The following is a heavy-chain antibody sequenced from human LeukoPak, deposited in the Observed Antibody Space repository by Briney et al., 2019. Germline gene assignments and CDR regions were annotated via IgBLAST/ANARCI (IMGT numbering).Heavy chain of an antibody. CDR1: GGSISSSSYY. CDR3: ARASDYYGSGSYYKDPKRRIAASFDY. D-gene: IGHD3-10*01. J-gene: IGHJ4*02. V-gene: IGHV4-39*07. CDR2: IYYSGST. Sequence: PSETLSLTCTVSGGSISSSSYYWGWIRQPPGKGLEWIGSIYYSGSTYYNPSLKSRVTMSVDTSKNQFSLKLSSVTAADTAVYYCARASDYYGSGSYYKDPKRRIAASFDYWGQGTLVTVSS.